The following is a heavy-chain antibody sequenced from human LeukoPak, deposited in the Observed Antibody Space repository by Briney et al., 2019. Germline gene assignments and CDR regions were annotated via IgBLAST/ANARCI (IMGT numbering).Heavy chain of an antibody. Sequence: GGSLRLSCPASGSTFNDYYMSWIRQAPGKGLEWLSYINIGGTNTHYAESVKGRFTISRDNAKKSLYLEMNNLRAEDTAVYYCTTDGAGFDTWGQGVLVTVSS. CDR3: TTDGAGFDT. V-gene: IGHV3-11*01. J-gene: IGHJ5*02. CDR2: INIGGTNT. CDR1: GSTFNDYY.